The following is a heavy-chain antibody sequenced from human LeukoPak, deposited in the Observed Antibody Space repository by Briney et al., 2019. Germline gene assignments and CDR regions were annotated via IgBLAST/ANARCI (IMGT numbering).Heavy chain of an antibody. CDR2: IDTDGSSA. D-gene: IGHD4-17*01. CDR3: ASALTTVTPHFHC. Sequence: GGSLRLSCAASGFTFSSYWMHWVRQAPGKGLVWVSRIDTDGSSATYADSVKGRFTISRDNAKNTVYLQMNSLGVEDTGIYYCASALTTVTPHFHCWGQGTLVTVSS. V-gene: IGHV3-74*01. CDR1: GFTFSSYW. J-gene: IGHJ4*02.